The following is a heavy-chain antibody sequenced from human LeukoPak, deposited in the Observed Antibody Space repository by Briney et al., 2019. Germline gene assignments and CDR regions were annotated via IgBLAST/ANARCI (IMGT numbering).Heavy chain of an antibody. Sequence: PGGSLRLSCEASTFTFIPGWMSWVRQAPGKGLEWVAMMKRDGSEKLYVDSVRGRFTISRDNAKNSLYLQMDSLRDEDSALYYCASLDSAHPSGVHWGRGTLVTVSS. D-gene: IGHD5-18*01. CDR2: MKRDGSEK. V-gene: IGHV3-7*01. J-gene: IGHJ4*02. CDR1: TFTFIPGW. CDR3: ASLDSAHPSGVH.